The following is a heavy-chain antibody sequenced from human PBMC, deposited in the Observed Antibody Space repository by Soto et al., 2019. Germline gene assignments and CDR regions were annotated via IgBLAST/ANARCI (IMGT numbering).Heavy chain of an antibody. CDR1: GFTFSTYG. CDR3: ARGFIAAVYTADFDH. J-gene: IGHJ4*02. V-gene: IGHV3-33*01. Sequence: QVHLVESGGGVVQPGTSLRLSCAASGFTFSTYGMHWVRQAPGKGLEYVAGVRYDGRAEYYVDSVRGRFTISSDNYKNMLSLQMSRLRAEDTAVYYCARGFIAAVYTADFDHWGQGTPVTASS. CDR2: VRYDGRAE. D-gene: IGHD2-8*01.